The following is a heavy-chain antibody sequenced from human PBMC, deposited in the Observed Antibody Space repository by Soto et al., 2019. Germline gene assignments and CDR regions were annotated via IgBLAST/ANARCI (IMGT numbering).Heavy chain of an antibody. CDR2: INQDGSEK. CDR1: GFTFSSYW. CDR3: AKGMAVAANWFDS. J-gene: IGHJ5*01. V-gene: IGHV3-7*01. D-gene: IGHD6-19*01. Sequence: GGSLRLSCAASGFTFSSYWMNWVRQAPGKGLEWVANINQDGSEKRYVDSVKGRFTISRDNAKNSLYLEMNSLRAEDTAMYFCAKGMAVAANWFDSWGQGSQVTVSS.